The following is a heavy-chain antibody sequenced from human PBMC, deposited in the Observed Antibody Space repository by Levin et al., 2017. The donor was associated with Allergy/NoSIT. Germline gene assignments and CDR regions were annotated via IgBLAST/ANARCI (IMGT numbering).Heavy chain of an antibody. V-gene: IGHV1-18*01. CDR3: ARGSGARARSPCDY. D-gene: IGHD1-26*01. CDR2: ISAYNGDT. Sequence: ASVKVSCQASGYTFTSFGISWVRQAPGQGLEWMGWISAYNGDTKYAKKFQGRVTMTTDTSTSTAYMELRSLRSDDTAVYYCARGSGARARSPCDYWGQGTLVTVSS. CDR1: GYTFTSFG. J-gene: IGHJ4*02.